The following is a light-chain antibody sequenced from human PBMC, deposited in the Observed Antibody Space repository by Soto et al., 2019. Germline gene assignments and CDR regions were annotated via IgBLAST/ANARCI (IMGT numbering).Light chain of an antibody. J-gene: IGKJ2*01. CDR3: KKYNEYPYT. Sequence: DIQMTQSPSTLSASVGDRVSITCRASQSISTYLAWYQQKPGRAPQALIYRAPSLESGVPSRFSGSGSGTGLTLNIRRMLHDDFTTYYCKKYNEYPYTFGQGTKLEIK. CDR1: QSISTY. V-gene: IGKV1-5*03. CDR2: RAP.